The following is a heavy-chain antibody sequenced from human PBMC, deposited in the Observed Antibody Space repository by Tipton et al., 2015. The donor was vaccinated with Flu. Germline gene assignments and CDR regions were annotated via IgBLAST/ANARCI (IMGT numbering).Heavy chain of an antibody. J-gene: IGHJ4*02. CDR2: ISGSGGST. D-gene: IGHD3-22*01. Sequence: SLRLSCAASGFTFSSYAMSWVRQAPGKGLEWVSAISGSGGSTYYADSVKGRFTISRDNSKNTLYLQMNSLRAEDTAVYYCAIDSSGYSQFDYWGQGTLVTVSS. CDR1: GFTFSSYA. V-gene: IGHV3-23*01. CDR3: AIDSSGYSQFDY.